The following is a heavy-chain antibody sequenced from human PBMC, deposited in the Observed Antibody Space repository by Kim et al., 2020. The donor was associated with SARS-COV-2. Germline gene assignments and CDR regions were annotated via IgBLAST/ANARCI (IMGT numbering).Heavy chain of an antibody. CDR3: ARHYYSSSWDYYYYYYGMDV. D-gene: IGHD6-13*01. Sequence: SETLSLTSTVSGGSISSYYWSWIRQPPGKGLEWIGYIYYSGSTNYNPSLKSRVTISVDTSKNQFSLKLSSVTAADTAVYYCARHYYSSSWDYYYYYYGMDVWGQGTTVTVSS. J-gene: IGHJ6*02. CDR1: GGSISSYY. CDR2: IYYSGST. V-gene: IGHV4-59*08.